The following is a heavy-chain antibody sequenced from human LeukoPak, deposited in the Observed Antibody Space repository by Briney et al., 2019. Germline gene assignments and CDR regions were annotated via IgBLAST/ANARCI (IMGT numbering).Heavy chain of an antibody. J-gene: IGHJ4*02. D-gene: IGHD6-19*01. CDR1: GYTFTGYY. CDR2: VSPKSDT. CDR3: ARGTQQWLPFDY. Sequence: ASVKVSCKASGYTFTGYYMHWVRQAPGLGLEWMGRVSPKSDTNYAQKFQGRVTMTRDASMNTAYMELSSLTSDVTAVYYCARGTQQWLPFDYWDQGTLVTVSS. V-gene: IGHV1-2*06.